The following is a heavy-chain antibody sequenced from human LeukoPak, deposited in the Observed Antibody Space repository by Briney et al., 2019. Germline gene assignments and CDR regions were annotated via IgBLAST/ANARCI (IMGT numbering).Heavy chain of an antibody. CDR1: GFTFSSYS. V-gene: IGHV3-21*01. CDR2: ISSSSYI. Sequence: GGSLRLSCAASGFTFSSYSMNWVRQAPGKGLEWVSSISSSSYIYYADSVKGRFTISRDNAKNSLYLQMNSLRAEDTAVYYCARGPYYYDSSGYYVYWGQGTLVTVSS. CDR3: ARGPYYYDSSGYYVY. D-gene: IGHD3-22*01. J-gene: IGHJ4*02.